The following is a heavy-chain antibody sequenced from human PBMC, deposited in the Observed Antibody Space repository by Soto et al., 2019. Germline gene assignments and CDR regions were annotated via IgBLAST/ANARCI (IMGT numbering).Heavy chain of an antibody. CDR1: GFTFSTYS. V-gene: IGHV3-23*01. CDR3: AKCMQAYWNYDAHHI. J-gene: IGHJ3*02. D-gene: IGHD1-7*01. CDR2: ITATGGNT. Sequence: GGSLRLSCAASGFTFSTYSMTWVRQAPGKGLEWVAHITATGGNTYYADSVRGRFTISRDTSGNTLYLQMNSLRAEDTALYYCAKCMQAYWNYDAHHIWGQGTMVTVPS.